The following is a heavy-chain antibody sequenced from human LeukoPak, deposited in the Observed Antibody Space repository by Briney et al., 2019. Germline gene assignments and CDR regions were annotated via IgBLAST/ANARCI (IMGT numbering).Heavy chain of an antibody. D-gene: IGHD1-1*01. CDR2: VDHTGNT. CDR1: GDSISNSIW. CDR3: ATNVRFFDS. Sequence: SETLSLTCTVSGDSISNSIWWSWLRQPPGKGLEWIGEVDHTGNTNYRPSLDSRVTLSIDTSKNQFSLTLTSVTAADTAVYYCATNVRFFDSWGQGTRVTVSS. J-gene: IGHJ4*02. V-gene: IGHV4/OR15-8*02.